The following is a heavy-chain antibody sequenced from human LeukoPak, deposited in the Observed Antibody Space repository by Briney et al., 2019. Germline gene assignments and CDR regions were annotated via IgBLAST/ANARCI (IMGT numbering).Heavy chain of an antibody. CDR3: AKEEARWEWFDP. Sequence: GGSLRLSCAASGFTVNSNDMSWVRQAPGKVLEWVSVISSDGRTYYADSVKGRFTISRDNSKNTLDLQMNSLRVEDTAVYYCAKEEARWEWFDPWGQGTLVTVSS. CDR2: ISSDGRT. D-gene: IGHD1-26*01. CDR1: GFTVNSND. V-gene: IGHV3-66*01. J-gene: IGHJ5*02.